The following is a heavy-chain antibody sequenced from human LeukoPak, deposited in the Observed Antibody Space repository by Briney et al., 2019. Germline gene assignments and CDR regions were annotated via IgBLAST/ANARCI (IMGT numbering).Heavy chain of an antibody. J-gene: IGHJ4*02. CDR3: ARASYSSSWFPTYFDY. Sequence: PGGSLRLSCAASGFTFSSNWMSWVRQAPGKGLEWVANVKQDGSEKYYVDSVTGRFTISRDNGKNSRYLQMNRLRAEATAVYYCARASYSSSWFPTYFDYRGQGTLVTVSS. D-gene: IGHD6-13*01. V-gene: IGHV3-7*01. CDR1: GFTFSSNW. CDR2: VKQDGSEK.